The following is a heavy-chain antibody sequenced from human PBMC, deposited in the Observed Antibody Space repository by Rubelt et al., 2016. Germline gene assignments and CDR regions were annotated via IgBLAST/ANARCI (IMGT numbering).Heavy chain of an antibody. V-gene: IGHV4-59*01. Sequence: QVRLQESGPGLVKPSETLSLNCTVSGGSITNYYWSWIRQSPGKGLEWIGYIYYSGSTNYNPSLTSRGTISVDTSKNHFARKLSSVTAADTAVDDCAREIIVGALYYFDYWGQGTLVTVSS. CDR3: AREIIVGALYYFDY. J-gene: IGHJ4*02. D-gene: IGHD1-26*01. CDR1: GGSITNYY. CDR2: IYYSGST.